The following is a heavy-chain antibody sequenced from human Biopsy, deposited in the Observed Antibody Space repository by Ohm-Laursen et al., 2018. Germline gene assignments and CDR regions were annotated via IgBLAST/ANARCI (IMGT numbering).Heavy chain of an antibody. CDR1: GGTFSNYA. Sequence: SVKVSCNVSGGTFSNYAISWVRQAPGEGLEWMGGIIAVSGLVNYAPKFQGRVSITADKSTTTAYMELSNLKSEDTAVYYCATPFQYYDSWGGYPPFDHWGQGTLATVSS. V-gene: IGHV1-69*10. CDR3: ATPFQYYDSWGGYPPFDH. CDR2: IIAVSGLV. D-gene: IGHD3-3*01. J-gene: IGHJ4*02.